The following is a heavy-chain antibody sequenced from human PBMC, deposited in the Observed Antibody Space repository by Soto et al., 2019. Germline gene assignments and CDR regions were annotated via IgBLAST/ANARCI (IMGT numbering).Heavy chain of an antibody. J-gene: IGHJ4*02. Sequence: EVQLVESGGGLVQPGGSLRLSCAASGFTFSSYTMNWVRQAPGKGLEWVSYISSSSSTLYYADSVKGRFTISRDNAKSSLYLRMNSLRAEDTAVYYCARDGSGSYYNVLDYWGQGTLVTVSS. V-gene: IGHV3-48*01. CDR3: ARDGSGSYYNVLDY. CDR1: GFTFSSYT. D-gene: IGHD3-10*01. CDR2: ISSSSSTL.